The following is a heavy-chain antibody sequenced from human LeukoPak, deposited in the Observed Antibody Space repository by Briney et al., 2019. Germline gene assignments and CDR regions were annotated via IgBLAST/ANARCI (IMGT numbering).Heavy chain of an antibody. J-gene: IGHJ4*02. D-gene: IGHD2-21*02. V-gene: IGHV3-74*01. CDR3: ARERGGDCYSD. CDR1: GFTFSSYW. Sequence: GGSLRLSCAASGFTFSSYWMHWVRQAPGKGLVWVSRINSDGSSTSYADSVKGRFTISRGNAKNTLYLQMNSLRAEDTAVYYCARERGGDCYSDWGQGTLVTVSS. CDR2: INSDGSST.